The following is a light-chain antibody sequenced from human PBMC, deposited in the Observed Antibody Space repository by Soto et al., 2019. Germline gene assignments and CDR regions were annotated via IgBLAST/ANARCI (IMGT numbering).Light chain of an antibody. V-gene: IGKV3-20*01. Sequence: EKLLSQSPGTLNLSQGERATLSCRASQRVSSSYLAWYQQKPGQAPRLLIYGASSRATGIPDRFSGSGSGTDFTLTISRLEPEDFAVYYCQQYGSSRWTFGQGTKVDIK. CDR2: GAS. CDR1: QRVSSSY. CDR3: QQYGSSRWT. J-gene: IGKJ1*01.